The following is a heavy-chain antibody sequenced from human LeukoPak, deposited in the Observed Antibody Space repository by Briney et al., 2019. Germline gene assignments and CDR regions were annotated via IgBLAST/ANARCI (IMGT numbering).Heavy chain of an antibody. D-gene: IGHD3-10*01. CDR3: AREDGSGGVLDY. J-gene: IGHJ4*02. Sequence: GSLRLSCAASGFPFSTYTMNWVRQAPGKGLEWIGSIYYSGSTYYNPSFKSRVTISVDTSKNQFSLKLTSVTAADTAVFYCAREDGSGGVLDYWGQGTLVTVSS. CDR2: IYYSGST. CDR1: GFPFSTYT. V-gene: IGHV4-39*07.